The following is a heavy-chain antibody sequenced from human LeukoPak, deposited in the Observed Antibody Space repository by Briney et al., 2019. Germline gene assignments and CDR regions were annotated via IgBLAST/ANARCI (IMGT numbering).Heavy chain of an antibody. CDR2: IYPGDSDT. Sequence: GESLKISCKGSGYSFTNYWIGWVGQMPGKGLEWMGIIYPGDSDTRYSPSFQGQVTISADKSISTAYLQWSSLKASDTAMRYCARHDDSSWYAYWGQGTLVTVSS. CDR1: GYSFTNYW. CDR3: ARHDDSSWYAY. J-gene: IGHJ4*02. D-gene: IGHD6-13*01. V-gene: IGHV5-51*01.